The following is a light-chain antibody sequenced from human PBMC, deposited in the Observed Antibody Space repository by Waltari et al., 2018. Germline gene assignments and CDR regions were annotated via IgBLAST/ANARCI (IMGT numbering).Light chain of an antibody. CDR2: DAS. Sequence: DIQMTQSPTSVSASVGDRLTITCRASHDISIWVPWYQQQPGKAPNLLIYDASTLQPGVPSRFSGRGSGTDFTLTISSLQPDDFATYYCQQANTFPLTFGGGSKVEMK. CDR1: HDISIW. V-gene: IGKV1-12*01. J-gene: IGKJ4*01. CDR3: QQANTFPLT.